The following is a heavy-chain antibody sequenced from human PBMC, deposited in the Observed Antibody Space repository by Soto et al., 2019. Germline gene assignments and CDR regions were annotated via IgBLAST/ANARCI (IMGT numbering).Heavy chain of an antibody. CDR2: IYHGGST. V-gene: IGHV4-30-2*01. Sequence: SETLSLTCAVSGGSISSGGYSWSWIQQPPGKGLEWIGYIYHGGSTYYNPSLKSRVTISVDRSKNQFSLKLSSVTAADTAVYYCARDVRYCSSTSCYMGWFDPWGQGTLVTVSS. D-gene: IGHD2-2*02. J-gene: IGHJ5*02. CDR3: ARDVRYCSSTSCYMGWFDP. CDR1: GGSISSGGYS.